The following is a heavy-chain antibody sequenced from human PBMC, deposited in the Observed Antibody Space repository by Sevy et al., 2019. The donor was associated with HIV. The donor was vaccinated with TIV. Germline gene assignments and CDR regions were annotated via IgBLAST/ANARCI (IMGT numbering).Heavy chain of an antibody. CDR2: IWYDGSNK. Sequence: GGSLRLSCAASGFTFSSYGMHWVRQAPGKGLEWVAVIWYDGSNKYYADSVKGRFTISRDNSKNTLYLQMNSLRAEDTAVYYCARRSGYSSRPYGMDVWGQGTTVTVSS. D-gene: IGHD6-13*01. V-gene: IGHV3-33*01. CDR3: ARRSGYSSRPYGMDV. J-gene: IGHJ6*02. CDR1: GFTFSSYG.